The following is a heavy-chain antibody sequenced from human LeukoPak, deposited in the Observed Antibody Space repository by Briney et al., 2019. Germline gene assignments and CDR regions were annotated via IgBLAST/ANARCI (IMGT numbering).Heavy chain of an antibody. D-gene: IGHD1-26*01. Sequence: ASVKVSCKASGGTFSSYAISWVRQAPGQGLEWMGRIIPILGIANYAQKFQGRVTITADKSTSTAYMELSSLRSEDTAVYYCARGWELRVFDYWGQGTLVTVSS. CDR2: IIPILGIA. CDR3: ARGWELRVFDY. J-gene: IGHJ4*02. CDR1: GGTFSSYA. V-gene: IGHV1-69*04.